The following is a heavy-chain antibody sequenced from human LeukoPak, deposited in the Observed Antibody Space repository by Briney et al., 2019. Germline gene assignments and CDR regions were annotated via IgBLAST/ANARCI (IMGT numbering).Heavy chain of an antibody. CDR3: AKDRMAGTLFDH. J-gene: IGHJ4*02. CDR2: ILNDGSNK. V-gene: IGHV3-30*18. CDR1: GLTFSSSA. Sequence: PGGSLRLSCAASGLTFSSSAMHWVRQAPGKGLEWVALILNDGSNKYYADSVKGRFTISRDNSKNTLYLQMDSPRAEDTAVYYCAKDRMAGTLFDHWGQGTLVTVSS. D-gene: IGHD6-19*01.